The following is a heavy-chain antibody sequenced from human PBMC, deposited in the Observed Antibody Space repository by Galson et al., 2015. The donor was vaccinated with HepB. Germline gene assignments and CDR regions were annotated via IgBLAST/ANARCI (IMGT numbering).Heavy chain of an antibody. CDR2: IYYTGIT. J-gene: IGHJ4*02. Sequence: SETLSLTCTISGDSISRYFCSWIRQVPGKTLEWIGYIYYTGITTYSPSLKSRVTISVDTSKNQFSLKLRSVTAADTAVYYCASAMPSTMSAYDYWGQGTLVSVSS. CDR3: ASAMPSTMSAYDY. CDR1: GDSISRYF. D-gene: IGHD3-10*02. V-gene: IGHV4-59*01.